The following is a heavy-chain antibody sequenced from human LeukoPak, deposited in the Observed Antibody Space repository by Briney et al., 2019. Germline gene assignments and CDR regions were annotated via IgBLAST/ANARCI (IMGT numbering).Heavy chain of an antibody. J-gene: IGHJ4*02. CDR3: ARGIQRSYGSGGYSFHFDS. CDR1: GASISSGNYY. D-gene: IGHD3-10*01. Sequence: SETLSLTCTVSGASISSGNYYWSWVRQHPGKGLEWIGYIYHSGSTHYNPSLNSRGTISPDTSKNQFSLKLSSVTAADTATYYCARGIQRSYGSGGYSFHFDSWGRGTLVTVSP. CDR2: IYHSGST. V-gene: IGHV4-31*03.